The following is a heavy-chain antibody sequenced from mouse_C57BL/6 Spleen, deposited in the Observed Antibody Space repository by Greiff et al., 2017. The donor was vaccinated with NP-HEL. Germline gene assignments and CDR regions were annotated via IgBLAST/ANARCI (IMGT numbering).Heavy chain of an antibody. Sequence: VHLVESGGGLVQPKGSLKLSCAASGFSFNTYAMNWVRQAPGKGLEWVARIRSKSNNYATYYADSVKDRFTISRDDSESMLYLQMNNLKTEDTAMYYCVGGVVATGFDYWGQGTTLTVSS. CDR1: GFSFNTYA. V-gene: IGHV10-1*01. CDR2: IRSKSNNYAT. CDR3: VGGVVATGFDY. J-gene: IGHJ2*01. D-gene: IGHD1-1*01.